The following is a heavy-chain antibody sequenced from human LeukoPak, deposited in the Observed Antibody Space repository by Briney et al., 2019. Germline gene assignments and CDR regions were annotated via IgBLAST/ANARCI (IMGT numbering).Heavy chain of an antibody. CDR1: GFTVNSNY. CDR2: IYSGGST. CDR3: ARGRRGSSWYFAFDI. J-gene: IGHJ3*02. Sequence: PGGSLRLSCAASGFTVNSNYLSWVRRAPGKGLEWVSVIYSGGSTYYADSVKGRFTISRDSSKNTLYLQMNSLRAEDTAVYHCARGRRGSSWYFAFDIWGQGTMVTVSS. D-gene: IGHD6-13*01. V-gene: IGHV3-66*02.